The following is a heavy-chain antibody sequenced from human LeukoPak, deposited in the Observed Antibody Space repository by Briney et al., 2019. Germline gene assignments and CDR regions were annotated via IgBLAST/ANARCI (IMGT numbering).Heavy chain of an antibody. CDR2: IWYDGSNK. CDR3: ARGDGYNDAEYLQH. D-gene: IGHD5-24*01. J-gene: IGHJ1*01. CDR1: GFTFSSYG. Sequence: GSLRLSCAASGFTFSSYGTHWVRQAPGKGLEWVAVIWYDGSNKYYGDYVKGRFTISRDNSKKTLYLQMNSLRVEDTAVYYCARGDGYNDAEYLQHWGQGTLVTVS. V-gene: IGHV3-33*01.